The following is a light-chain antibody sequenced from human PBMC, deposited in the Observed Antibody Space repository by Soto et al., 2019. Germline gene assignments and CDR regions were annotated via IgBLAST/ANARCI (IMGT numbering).Light chain of an antibody. V-gene: IGLV2-8*01. CDR3: SSYVVSYNWV. Sequence: QSALTQPPSASGSPGQSVTISCTGTSSDVGAYDFVSWFQQHPGKAPKLIIYQVTKRPSGVPYRFSGSKSGNMASLTVSGLQAEDEADYYCSSYVVSYNWVFGGGTQLTVL. CDR1: SSDVGAYDF. J-gene: IGLJ3*02. CDR2: QVT.